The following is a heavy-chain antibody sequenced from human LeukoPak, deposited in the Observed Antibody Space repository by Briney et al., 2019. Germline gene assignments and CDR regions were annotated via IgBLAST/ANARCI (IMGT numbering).Heavy chain of an antibody. CDR2: FDPEEAKM. CDR3: TTRRGDFWSGFVN. D-gene: IGHD3-3*01. J-gene: IGHJ4*02. CDR1: GNSLSELS. Sequence: GASVTVCCKVSGNSLSELSIQWVRQAPGKGLERMGGFDPEEAKMVYAQNFQGRVTMTEDTSTHTAYMELSGLTSDDTAVYYCTTRRGDFWSGFVNWGQGTLVTVSS. V-gene: IGHV1-24*01.